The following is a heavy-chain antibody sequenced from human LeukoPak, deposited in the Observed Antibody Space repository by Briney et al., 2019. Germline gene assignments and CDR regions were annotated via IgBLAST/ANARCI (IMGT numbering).Heavy chain of an antibody. J-gene: IGHJ4*02. CDR3: ARGLVGGFGDDY. D-gene: IGHD3-10*01. CDR2: INPNSGGT. Sequence: ASVKVSCKASGYTFTGYYIHWVRQAPGQGLEWVGWINPNSGGTGYAQKFQGRVTMTRNTSISTAYMELSSLRSEDTAVYYCARGLVGGFGDDYWGQGTLVTVSS. CDR1: GYTFTGYY. V-gene: IGHV1-8*02.